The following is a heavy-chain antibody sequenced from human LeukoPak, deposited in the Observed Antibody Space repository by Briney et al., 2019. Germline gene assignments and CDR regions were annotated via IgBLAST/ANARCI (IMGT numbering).Heavy chain of an antibody. Sequence: NPSETLSLTCTVSGGSISSYYWSWIRQPPGKGLEWIGYIYYSGSTNYNPSLKSRVTISVDTSKNQFSLKLSSVTAADTAVYYCASVIDDYGMDVWGQGTTVTVSS. J-gene: IGHJ6*02. CDR2: IYYSGST. D-gene: IGHD2-21*01. CDR1: GGSISSYY. CDR3: ASVIDDYGMDV. V-gene: IGHV4-59*08.